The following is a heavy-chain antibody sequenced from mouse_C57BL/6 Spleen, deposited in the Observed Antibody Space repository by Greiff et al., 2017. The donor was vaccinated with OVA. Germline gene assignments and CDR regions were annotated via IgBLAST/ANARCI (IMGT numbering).Heavy chain of an antibody. Sequence: EVKLQESGPGLVKPSQSLSLTCSVTGYSITSGYYWNWIRQFPGNQLDWMGYISYDGSNNYNPSLKNRISIPRDTSKTQFFLKLNSVTTEDTATDYGARGGKKNYYDYDAYYWGQGTTLTVSS. CDR2: ISYDGSN. CDR1: GYSITSGYY. CDR3: ARGGKKNYYDYDAYY. J-gene: IGHJ2*01. D-gene: IGHD2-4*01. V-gene: IGHV3-6*01.